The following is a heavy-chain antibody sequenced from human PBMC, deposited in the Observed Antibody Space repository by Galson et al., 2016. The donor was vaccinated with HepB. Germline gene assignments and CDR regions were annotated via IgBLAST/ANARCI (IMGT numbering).Heavy chain of an antibody. CDR2: ISNDERDK. CDR3: AKMDCGCDCPRDY. J-gene: IGHJ4*02. Sequence: SLRLSCAASGFSFGGHGMHWVRQAPGRGLEWVAVISNDERDKQYGDSVKGRFTVSRDNSKNTLFLQKNSLRVQDTAVYYCAKMDCGCDCPRDYWGQGTLVTVSS. D-gene: IGHD2-21*02. V-gene: IGHV3-30*18. CDR1: GFSFGGHG.